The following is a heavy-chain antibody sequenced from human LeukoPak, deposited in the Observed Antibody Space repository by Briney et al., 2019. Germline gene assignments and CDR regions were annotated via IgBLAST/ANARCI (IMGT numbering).Heavy chain of an antibody. CDR2: IHSDGSST. Sequence: GGSLRLSCAASGFTFSRHWMHWVRQASGKGLVWVSRIHSDGSSTTYADSVKGRFTISRDNAKNTLYLQMNSLRDDDTAVYYCARGGPGGYQSWGQGALVTVSS. J-gene: IGHJ4*02. D-gene: IGHD2-8*02. CDR1: GFTFSRHW. V-gene: IGHV3-74*01. CDR3: ARGGPGGYQS.